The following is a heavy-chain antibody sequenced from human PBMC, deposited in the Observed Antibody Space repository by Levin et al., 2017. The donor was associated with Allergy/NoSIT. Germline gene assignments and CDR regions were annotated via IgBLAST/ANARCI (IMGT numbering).Heavy chain of an antibody. CDR2: TSSNGGTT. V-gene: IGHV3-64D*06. CDR1: GFTFSSYT. CDR3: VKKGGIGSGRSTGWFDP. Sequence: PGGSLRLSCSASGFTFSSYTMHWVRQAPGKGLEYVSGTSSNGGTTYYADSVKGRFTISRDNSMDTLYLQMSSLRAEDTAVYYCVKKGGIGSGRSTGWFDPWGQGTLVTVSS. D-gene: IGHD3-10*01. J-gene: IGHJ5*02.